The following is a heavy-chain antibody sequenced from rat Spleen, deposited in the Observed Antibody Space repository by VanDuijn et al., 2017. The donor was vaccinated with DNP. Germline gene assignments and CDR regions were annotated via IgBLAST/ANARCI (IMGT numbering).Heavy chain of an antibody. Sequence: EVQLVESGGGLVQPGRSMRLSCEASGFAFSNFAMAWVRQAPAKGLEWVATISYNGGTPYYRDSVKGRFTISRDNAQSTLYLQMDSLRSEDTATYDCTRVWTISGGYRAAYYFDYWGPGIMVTVSS. D-gene: IGHD1-11*01. CDR1: GFAFSNFA. CDR2: ISYNGGTP. CDR3: TRVWTISGGYRAAYYFDY. J-gene: IGHJ2*01. V-gene: IGHV5-29*01.